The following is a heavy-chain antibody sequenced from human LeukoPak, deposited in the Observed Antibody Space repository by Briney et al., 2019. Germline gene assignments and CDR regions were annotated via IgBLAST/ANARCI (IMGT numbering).Heavy chain of an antibody. D-gene: IGHD3-3*01. CDR3: ASLYYDFWSGYYNRPYYYYGMDV. J-gene: IGHJ6*02. CDR1: GGSFSGYY. CDR2: INHSGST. Sequence: SETLSLTCADYGGSFSGYYWSWIRQPPGKGLEWIGEINHSGSTNYNPSLKSRVTISVDTSKNQFSLKLSSVTAADTAVYYCASLYYDFWSGYYNRPYYYYGMDVWGQGTTVTVSS. V-gene: IGHV4-34*01.